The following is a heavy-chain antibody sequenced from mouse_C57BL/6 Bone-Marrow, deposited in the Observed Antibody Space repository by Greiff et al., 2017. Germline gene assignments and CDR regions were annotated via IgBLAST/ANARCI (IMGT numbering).Heavy chain of an antibody. CDR1: GFTFSSYG. CDR3: ARDDDGDY. D-gene: IGHD2-3*01. J-gene: IGHJ2*01. CDR2: ISSGGSYT. Sequence: EVKLVESGGDLVKPGGSLKLSCAASGFTFSSYGMSWVRQTPDKRLEWVATISSGGSYTYYPDSVKGRFTISRDNAKNNRYLQMSSLKSEDTAMYYCARDDDGDYWGQGTTLTVSS. V-gene: IGHV5-6*01.